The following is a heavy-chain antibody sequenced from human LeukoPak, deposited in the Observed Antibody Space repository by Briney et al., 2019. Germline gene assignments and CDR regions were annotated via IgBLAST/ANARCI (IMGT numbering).Heavy chain of an antibody. Sequence: SVKVSCKASGGTFSSCTIAWVRQAPGQGLEWLGGIIPLFGSANYAQKFQGRVTITADESTSTAYMELSSLRSEDTAVYYCATPPTGTTTTGEFYFDSWGQGTLVTVSA. J-gene: IGHJ4*02. CDR2: IIPLFGSA. CDR1: GGTFSSCT. D-gene: IGHD1-1*01. V-gene: IGHV1-69*01. CDR3: ATPPTGTTTTGEFYFDS.